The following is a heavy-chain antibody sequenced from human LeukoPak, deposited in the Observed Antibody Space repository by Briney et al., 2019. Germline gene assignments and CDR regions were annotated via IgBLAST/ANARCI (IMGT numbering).Heavy chain of an antibody. Sequence: PSESLSPAYSLSSRPIISNCCGSVRQSRGDGRGCNAYISNSGSTDYNPSLRSRVTMSIDTYKGQFYLELNTVTAADSAIYYCVRDALEGYYSYYFMDVGGRGTTVTASS. J-gene: IGHJ6*03. V-gene: IGHV4-59*01. D-gene: IGHD1-1*01. CDR3: VRDALEGYYSYYFMDV. CDR1: SRPIISNC. CDR2: ISNSGST.